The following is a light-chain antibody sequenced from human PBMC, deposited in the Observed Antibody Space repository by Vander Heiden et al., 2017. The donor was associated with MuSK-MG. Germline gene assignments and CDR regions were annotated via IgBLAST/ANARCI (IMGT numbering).Light chain of an antibody. CDR2: SNI. CDR1: SSNVGSNT. Sequence: QSVLTQPPSASGTPGQRVTISCSGGSSNVGSNTVNWYQQLPGTAPKLLIYSNIQRPSGVPDRFSGAKSGTSASMAISGLQAEDEADYYCAACDDSLSCLIFGGGTKVTVL. V-gene: IGLV1-44*01. CDR3: AACDDSLSCLI. J-gene: IGLJ2*01.